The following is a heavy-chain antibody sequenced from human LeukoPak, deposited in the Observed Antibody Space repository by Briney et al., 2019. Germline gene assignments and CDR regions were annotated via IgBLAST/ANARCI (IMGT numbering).Heavy chain of an antibody. Sequence: GGSLRLSCAASGFTFSSYSMNWVRQAPGKGLEWVSYISSSSSTIYYADSVKGRFTLSRDNAKNTLYLQMSSLRAEDTAVYYCARDLTTVTTYGTFDYWGQGTLVTVSS. CDR1: GFTFSSYS. V-gene: IGHV3-48*01. D-gene: IGHD4-17*01. J-gene: IGHJ4*02. CDR2: ISSSSSTI. CDR3: ARDLTTVTTYGTFDY.